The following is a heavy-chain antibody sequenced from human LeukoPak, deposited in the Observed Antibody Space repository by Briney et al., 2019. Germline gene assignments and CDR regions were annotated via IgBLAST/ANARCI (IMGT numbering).Heavy chain of an antibody. CDR3: AKGPMVLWFGDQGSFDP. J-gene: IGHJ5*02. CDR1: GFTFSSYG. V-gene: IGHV3-30*18. Sequence: GGSLRLSCAASGFTFSSYGMHWVRQAPGKGLEWVAVISYDGSNKYYADSVKGRFTISRDNSKNTLYLQMNSLRAEDTAVYYCAKGPMVLWFGDQGSFDPWGQGTLVTVSS. CDR2: ISYDGSNK. D-gene: IGHD3-10*01.